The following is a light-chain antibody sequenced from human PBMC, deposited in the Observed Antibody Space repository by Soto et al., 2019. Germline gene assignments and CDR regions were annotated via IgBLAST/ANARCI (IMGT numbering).Light chain of an antibody. CDR3: QQYNSYSLT. J-gene: IGKJ4*01. V-gene: IGKV1-5*03. CDR2: KAS. CDR1: QSISTW. Sequence: DVQITQSPTNLSASVGDRVTITCRASQSISTWLAWYQQKPGKAPKLLIYKASTLETGVPSRFSGSGSGTEFTLTISSLQPDDFAIYYCQQYNSYSLTFGGGTKVDIK.